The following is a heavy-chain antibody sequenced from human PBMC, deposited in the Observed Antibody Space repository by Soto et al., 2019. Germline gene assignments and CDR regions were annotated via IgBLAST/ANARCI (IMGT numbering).Heavy chain of an antibody. CDR2: INHSGST. J-gene: IGHJ6*03. CDR3: ARVFWSGYYPYYYYYYMDV. V-gene: IGHV4-34*01. D-gene: IGHD3-3*01. CDR1: GGSFSGYY. Sequence: PSETLSLTCAVYGGSFSGYYWSWIRQPPGKGLEWIGEINHSGSTNYNPSLKSRVTISVDTSKNQFSLKLSSVTAADTAVYYCARVFWSGYYPYYYYYYMDVWGKGTKVTVSS.